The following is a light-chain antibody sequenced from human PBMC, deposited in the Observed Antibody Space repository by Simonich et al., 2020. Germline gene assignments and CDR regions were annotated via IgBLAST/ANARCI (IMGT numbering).Light chain of an antibody. Sequence: DIVMTQSPDSLAVSLGERATINCKSSQSVLYSSNNKNYLAWYQQKPGQPPKLLLYWASTLESGVPDRISGSGSGTDFTLTISSLQAEDVAVYYCQQYYSTPRTFGQGTKVEIK. CDR2: WAS. J-gene: IGKJ1*01. CDR3: QQYYSTPRT. CDR1: QSVLYSSNNKNY. V-gene: IGKV4-1*01.